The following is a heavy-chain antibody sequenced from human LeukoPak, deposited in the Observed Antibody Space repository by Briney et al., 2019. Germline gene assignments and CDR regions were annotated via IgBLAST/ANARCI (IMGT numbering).Heavy chain of an antibody. CDR1: GFTFSSYG. CDR3: AGTGNSSGNWFDP. D-gene: IGHD6-6*01. CDR2: IWYDGSNK. Sequence: PGTSLRLSCAASGFTFSSYGMHWVRQAPGKGLEWVAVIWYDGSNKYYADSVKGRFTISRDNSKNTLYLQMNSLRAEDTAVYYCAGTGNSSGNWFDPWGQGTLVTVSS. J-gene: IGHJ5*02. V-gene: IGHV3-33*01.